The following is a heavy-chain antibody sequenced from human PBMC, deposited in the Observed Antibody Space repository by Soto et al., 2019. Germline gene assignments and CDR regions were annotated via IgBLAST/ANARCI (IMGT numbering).Heavy chain of an antibody. D-gene: IGHD3-10*01. CDR3: ARAVILWFGELTRFDP. CDR2: IYYSGST. J-gene: IGHJ5*02. CDR1: GGSISSYY. Sequence: QVQLQESGPGLVKPSETLSPTCTVSGGSISSYYWSWIRQPPGKGLEWIGYIYYSGSTNYNPSLKSRVTISVDTSKNQFSLKLSSVTAADTAVYYCARAVILWFGELTRFDPWGQGTLVTVSS. V-gene: IGHV4-59*01.